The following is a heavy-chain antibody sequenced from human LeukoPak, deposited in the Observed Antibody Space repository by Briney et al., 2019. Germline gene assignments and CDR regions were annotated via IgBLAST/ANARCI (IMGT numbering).Heavy chain of an antibody. CDR1: GFTFRSYA. V-gene: IGHV3-23*01. J-gene: IGHJ5*01. CDR2: ISGSAATT. CDR3: AKNGKYQLLGSWCDS. D-gene: IGHD2-2*01. Sequence: GGSLRLSCAASGFTFRSYAMSWVRQAPGKGLEWVSAISGSAATTYYADSVKGRFTISRDNSKNTLYVQMDSLRGDDTAVYYCAKNGKYQLLGSWCDSWGQGTLVTVSS.